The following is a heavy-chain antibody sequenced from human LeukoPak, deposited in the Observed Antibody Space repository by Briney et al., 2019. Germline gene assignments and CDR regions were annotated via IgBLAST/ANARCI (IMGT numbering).Heavy chain of an antibody. V-gene: IGHV1-69*13. CDR2: IIPIFGTA. D-gene: IGHD6-13*01. CDR1: GGTFSSYA. Sequence: ASVTVSCKASGGTFSSYAISWVRQAPGQGLEWMGGIIPIFGTANYAQKFQGRVTITADESTSTAYMELSSLRSEDTAVYYCARSAPRGIAASFDYWGQGTLVTVSS. CDR3: ARSAPRGIAASFDY. J-gene: IGHJ4*02.